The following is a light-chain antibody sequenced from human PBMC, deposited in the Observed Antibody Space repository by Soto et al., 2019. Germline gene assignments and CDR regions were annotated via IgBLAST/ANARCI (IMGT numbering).Light chain of an antibody. V-gene: IGKV3D-11*01. J-gene: IGKJ4*01. CDR2: DAS. CDR3: QQRSNWPLLT. CDR1: QGVSSY. Sequence: EIVLTQSPATLSLSPGERATLSCRASQGVSSYLAWYQQKPGQAPRLLIYDASNRATGIPARFSGSGPGTDFTLTTSSLEPEDFAVYYCQQRSNWPLLTFGGGTKVEIK.